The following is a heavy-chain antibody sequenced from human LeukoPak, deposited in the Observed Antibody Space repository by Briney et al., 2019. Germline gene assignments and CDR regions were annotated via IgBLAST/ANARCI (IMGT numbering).Heavy chain of an antibody. V-gene: IGHV3-73*01. CDR2: IRSKANSYAT. CDR3: TRYQKEVGATPLRSYFDH. Sequence: GGSLRLSCAASGFTFSGSAMHWVRQASGKGLEWVGRIRSKANSYATAYAASVKGRFTISRDDSKNTAYLQMNSLKTEDTAVYYCTRYQKEVGATPLRSYFDHWGQGTLVTVSS. D-gene: IGHD1-26*01. CDR1: GFTFSGSA. J-gene: IGHJ4*02.